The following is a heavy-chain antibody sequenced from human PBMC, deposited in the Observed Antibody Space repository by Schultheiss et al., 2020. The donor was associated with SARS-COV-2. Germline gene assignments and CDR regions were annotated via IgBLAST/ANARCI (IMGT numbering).Heavy chain of an antibody. CDR1: GFTFSDYY. CDR3: ARDRSRRMSPYYYYYGMDV. CDR2: ISGSGGST. Sequence: GGSLRLSCAASGFTFSDYYMSWIRQAPGKGLEWVSAISGSGGSTYYADSVKGRFTISRDNSKNTLYLQMNSLRAEDTAVYYCARDRSRRMSPYYYYYGMDVWGQGTTVTV. D-gene: IGHD2-15*01. J-gene: IGHJ6*02. V-gene: IGHV3-23*01.